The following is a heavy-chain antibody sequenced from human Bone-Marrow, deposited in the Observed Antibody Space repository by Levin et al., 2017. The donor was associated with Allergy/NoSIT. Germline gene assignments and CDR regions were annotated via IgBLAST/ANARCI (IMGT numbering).Heavy chain of an antibody. V-gene: IGHV4-59*08. CDR2: IYYSGST. D-gene: IGHD3-22*01. Sequence: PSQTLSLTCTVSGGSISGYYWSWVRQPPGKGLEWIGYIYYSGSTNYNPSLKSRVTISEDTSKNQFSLKLSSVTAADTAVYYCASGGYYSPYFQHWGQGTLVTVSS. CDR3: ASGGYYSPYFQH. CDR1: GGSISGYY. J-gene: IGHJ1*01.